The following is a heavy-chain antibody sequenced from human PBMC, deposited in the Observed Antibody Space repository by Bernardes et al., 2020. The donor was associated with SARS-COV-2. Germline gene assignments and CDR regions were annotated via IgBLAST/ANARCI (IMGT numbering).Heavy chain of an antibody. CDR3: AREIKEMTTVTTAWFDP. D-gene: IGHD4-17*01. V-gene: IGHV4-59*01. Sequence: SETLSLTCTVSGGSISSYYWSWIRQPPGKGLEWIGYIYYSGSTNYNPSLKSRVTISVDTSKNQFSLKLSSVTAADTAVYYCAREIKEMTTVTTAWFDPWGQGTLVTVSS. J-gene: IGHJ5*02. CDR1: GGSISSYY. CDR2: IYYSGST.